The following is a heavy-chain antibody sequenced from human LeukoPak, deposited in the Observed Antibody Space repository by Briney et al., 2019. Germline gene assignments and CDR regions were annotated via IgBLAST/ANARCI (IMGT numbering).Heavy chain of an antibody. J-gene: IGHJ4*02. CDR1: GFTFSSYS. CDR3: ATHSGYDWRMDY. Sequence: GGSLRLSCAASGFTFSSYSMNWVRQAPGKGLEGVSSISSSSSYIYYADSVKGRFTISRDNAKNSLYLQMNSLRAEDTAVYYCATHSGYDWRMDYWGQGTLVTVSS. V-gene: IGHV3-21*01. CDR2: ISSSSSYI. D-gene: IGHD5-12*01.